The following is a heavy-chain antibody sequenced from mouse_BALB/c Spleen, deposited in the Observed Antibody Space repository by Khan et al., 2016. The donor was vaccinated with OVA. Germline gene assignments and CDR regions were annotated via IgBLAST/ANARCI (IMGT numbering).Heavy chain of an antibody. Sequence: QIQLVQSGPELKKPGETVKISCKASGYTFTDYVMNWVKQAPGKGLRWMGWINTYTGEPTYADDFKGRFAFSLETSASTAYLQLNNLKTEETATYSGARFHGGYWGQGTTLTVAS. V-gene: IGHV9-3-1*01. CDR1: GYTFTDYV. CDR2: INTYTGEP. J-gene: IGHJ2*01. CDR3: ARFHGGY.